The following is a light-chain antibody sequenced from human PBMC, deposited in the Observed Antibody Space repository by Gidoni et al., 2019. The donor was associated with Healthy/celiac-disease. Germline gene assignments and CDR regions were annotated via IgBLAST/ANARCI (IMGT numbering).Light chain of an antibody. CDR2: AAS. J-gene: IGKJ1*01. Sequence: DIQMTHSPSSLSASVGDRVTITCRASQSISSYLNWYQQKPGKAPKLLIYAASSLQSGVPSRLSGSGSGTDFTLTISSLQPEDFATYYCQQSYSTPETCGQGTKVEIK. CDR3: QQSYSTPET. CDR1: QSISSY. V-gene: IGKV1-39*01.